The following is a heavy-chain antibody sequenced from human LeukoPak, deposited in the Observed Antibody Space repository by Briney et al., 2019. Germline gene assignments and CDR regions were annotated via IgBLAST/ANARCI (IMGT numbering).Heavy chain of an antibody. V-gene: IGHV3-48*03. CDR2: ISSSGSTI. CDR3: AELGITRIGGV. D-gene: IGHD3-10*02. CDR1: GFTFSSYE. Sequence: TGGSLRLSCAASGFTFSSYEMNWVRQAPGKGLEWVSYISSSGSTIYYADSVKGRFTISRDNAKNSLYLQMNSLRAEDTAVYYCAELGITRIGGVWGKGTTVTISS. J-gene: IGHJ6*04.